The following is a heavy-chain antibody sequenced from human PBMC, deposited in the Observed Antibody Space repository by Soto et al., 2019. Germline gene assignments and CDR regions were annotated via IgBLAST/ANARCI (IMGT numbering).Heavy chain of an antibody. CDR2: ISRSSTGI. Sequence: EVQLVESGGGLVQPGGSLRLSCAASGFTFSLYSMSWVRQAPGKGLEWVSYISRSSTGIHYADSVTGRFTISRDDATSSMHLQMNSLRDGDTAVYYCARAVTWGLDVWGQGTTGSISS. V-gene: IGHV3-48*02. CDR1: GFTFSLYS. D-gene: IGHD3-16*02. CDR3: ARAVTWGLDV. J-gene: IGHJ6*02.